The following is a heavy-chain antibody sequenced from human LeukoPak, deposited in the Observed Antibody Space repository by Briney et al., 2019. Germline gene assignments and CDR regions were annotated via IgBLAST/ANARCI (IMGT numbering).Heavy chain of an antibody. V-gene: IGHV4-59*01. D-gene: IGHD3-10*01. CDR2: IYYSGST. Sequence: SETLSLTCTVSGGSISSYYWSWIRQPPGKGLEWIGYIYYSGSTNYNPPLKSRVTISVDTSKNQFSLKLSSVTAADTAVYYCARAISITSFYSDYWGQGTLVTVSS. J-gene: IGHJ4*02. CDR1: GGSISSYY. CDR3: ARAISITSFYSDY.